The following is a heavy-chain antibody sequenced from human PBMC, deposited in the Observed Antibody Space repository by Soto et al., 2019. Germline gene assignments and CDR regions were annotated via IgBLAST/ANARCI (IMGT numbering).Heavy chain of an antibody. V-gene: IGHV3-21*01. CDR2: ISGSSSYI. Sequence: GGSLRLSCAASGFTFSSYAMSWVRQAPGKGLEWVSAISGSSSYIYYADSVKGRFTISRDNAKNSLYLQMNSLRAEDTAVYYCARESYYYDSSGTRRNPFDYWGQGTLVTVSS. J-gene: IGHJ4*02. CDR1: GFTFSSYA. CDR3: ARESYYYDSSGTRRNPFDY. D-gene: IGHD3-22*01.